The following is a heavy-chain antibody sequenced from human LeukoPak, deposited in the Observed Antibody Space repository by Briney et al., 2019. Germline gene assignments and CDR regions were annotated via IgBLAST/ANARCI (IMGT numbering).Heavy chain of an antibody. J-gene: IGHJ4*02. D-gene: IGHD4-17*01. CDR3: ARDHGDFVGVRVGFDS. Sequence: GASVKVSCKASGYTFTNYAISWVRQAPGQGLEWVAGISGYNGNTDYAQKVKDRLTMTADTSTAYLEMRGLTSDDTAVYYCARDHGDFVGVRVGFDSWGQGTLVTVSS. CDR2: ISGYNGNT. V-gene: IGHV1-18*01. CDR1: GYTFTNYA.